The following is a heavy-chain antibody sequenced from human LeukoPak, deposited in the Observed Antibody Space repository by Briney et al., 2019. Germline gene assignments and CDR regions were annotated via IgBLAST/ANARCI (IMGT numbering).Heavy chain of an antibody. CDR2: IKQDGSEK. V-gene: IGHV3-7*01. J-gene: IGHJ4*02. CDR1: GFSLSVYW. CDR3: ATHCGAYDPCFDD. D-gene: IGHD3-16*01. Sequence: GGSLRLSCEASGFSLSVYWMSWVRQAPGKGLEWVANIKQDGSEKYYVDSVKGRFTISRDNAKNSLYLQMNSLRAEDTAVYYCATHCGAYDPCFDDWGQGTLVVVFS.